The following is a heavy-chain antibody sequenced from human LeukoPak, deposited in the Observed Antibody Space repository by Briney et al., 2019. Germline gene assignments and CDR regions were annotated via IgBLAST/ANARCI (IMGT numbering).Heavy chain of an antibody. CDR3: ARRASAYDSSGYHFDY. Sequence: GESLKISCKGSGYSFSNYWIGRVRQMPGKGLEWMGIIYPADSDTRYSPSFQGQVTISAHKSITTAYLHCSSLQASDTAMYYCARRASAYDSSGYHFDYWGQGTLVTVSS. V-gene: IGHV5-51*01. CDR1: GYSFSNYW. J-gene: IGHJ4*02. D-gene: IGHD3-22*01. CDR2: IYPADSDT.